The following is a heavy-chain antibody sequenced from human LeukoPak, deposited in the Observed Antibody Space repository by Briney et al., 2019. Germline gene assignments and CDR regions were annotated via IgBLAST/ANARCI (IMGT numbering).Heavy chain of an antibody. CDR3: AREGGGAAPGYWFDP. Sequence: ASVKVSCKASGYTFTDYYMHWVRQAPGQGFEWMGWINPNSGDTNYAQKFQGRVTMTRDTSISTAHMELSRLRSDDTAVYYCAREGGGAAPGYWFDPWGQGTLVTVSS. CDR1: GYTFTDYY. CDR2: INPNSGDT. V-gene: IGHV1-2*02. D-gene: IGHD6-13*01. J-gene: IGHJ5*02.